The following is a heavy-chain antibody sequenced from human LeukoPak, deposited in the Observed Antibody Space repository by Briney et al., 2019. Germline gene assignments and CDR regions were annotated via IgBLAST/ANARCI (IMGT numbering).Heavy chain of an antibody. CDR1: GGSISSGSYY. D-gene: IGHD3-9*01. CDR3: ARDLFHYDILTGPRNYYYYYYMDV. J-gene: IGHJ6*03. Sequence: SSQTLSLTCTVSGGSISSGSYYWSWIRQPAGKGLEWIGRIYTSGSTNYNPSLKSRVTMSVDTSKNQFSLKLSSVTAADTAVYYCARDLFHYDILTGPRNYYYYYYMDVWGKGTTVTVSS. CDR2: IYTSGST. V-gene: IGHV4-61*02.